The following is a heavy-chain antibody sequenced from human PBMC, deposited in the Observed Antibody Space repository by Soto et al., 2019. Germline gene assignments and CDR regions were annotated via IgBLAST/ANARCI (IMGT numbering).Heavy chain of an antibody. CDR1: GYTFTGHY. CDR3: GRGRSGQLVVFY. V-gene: IGHV1-2*02. CDR2: IGPASGDT. D-gene: IGHD3-10*01. J-gene: IGHJ4*02. Sequence: GASVKVTCRASGYTFTGHYIHWVLQAPGQGPEWMGEIGPASGDTRYAQKFQGRGPMTRDTSITTVYKELNNLSPEDPAVYYCGRGRSGQLVVFYWGQGTPVTV.